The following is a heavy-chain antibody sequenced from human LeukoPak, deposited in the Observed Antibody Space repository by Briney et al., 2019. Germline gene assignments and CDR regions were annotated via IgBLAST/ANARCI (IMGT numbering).Heavy chain of an antibody. CDR3: ARGYYDSSGYWYFDY. Sequence: SETLSLTCTVSGGSISSSPYYWGWIRQPPGKGLEWIGYVFHTGSTNYNPSLKSRVTMSVDTSKNQFSLKLSSVTAADTAVYYCARGYYDSSGYWYFDYWGQGTLVTVSS. J-gene: IGHJ4*02. CDR1: GGSISSSPYY. V-gene: IGHV4-61*05. D-gene: IGHD3-22*01. CDR2: VFHTGST.